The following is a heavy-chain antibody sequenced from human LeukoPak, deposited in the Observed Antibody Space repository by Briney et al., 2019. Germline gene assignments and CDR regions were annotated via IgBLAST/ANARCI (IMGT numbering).Heavy chain of an antibody. Sequence: GGSLRLSCAASGFTFDDYGMSWVRQAPGKGLEWVSGINWNGGSTGYADSVKGRFTISRDNAKNTLYLQMNSLRAEDTAVYYCARGLGGYTSSQAYWGQGTLVTVSS. D-gene: IGHD6-13*01. J-gene: IGHJ4*02. CDR2: INWNGGST. CDR3: ARGLGGYTSSQAY. CDR1: GFTFDDYG. V-gene: IGHV3-20*04.